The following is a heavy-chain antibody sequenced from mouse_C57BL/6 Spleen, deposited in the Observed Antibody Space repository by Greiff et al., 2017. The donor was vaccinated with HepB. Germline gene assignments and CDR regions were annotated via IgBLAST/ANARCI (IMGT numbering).Heavy chain of an antibody. CDR1: GYTFTDYY. D-gene: IGHD2-14*01. CDR2: INPNNGGT. Sequence: EVQLQQSGPELVKPGASVKISCKASGYTFTDYYMNWVKQSHGRSLEWIGDINPNNGGTSYNQKFKGKATLTVDKSSSTAYMELRSLTSEDSAVYYGARWGYRFADWGQGTLVTVSA. V-gene: IGHV1-26*01. CDR3: ARWGYRFAD. J-gene: IGHJ3*01.